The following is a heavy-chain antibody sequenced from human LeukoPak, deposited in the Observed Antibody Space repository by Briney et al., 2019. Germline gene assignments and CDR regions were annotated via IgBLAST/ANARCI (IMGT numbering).Heavy chain of an antibody. CDR2: INPNSGGT. CDR3: ARDLTALSRITMIVVVSYYYGMDV. Sequence: GASVKVSCKASGYTFTSYGISWVRQAPGQGLEWMGWINPNSGGTNYAQKFQGRVTMTRDTSISTAYMELSRLRSDDTAVYYCARDLTALSRITMIVVVSYYYGMDVWGQGTTVTVSS. D-gene: IGHD3-22*01. V-gene: IGHV1-2*02. CDR1: GYTFTSYG. J-gene: IGHJ6*02.